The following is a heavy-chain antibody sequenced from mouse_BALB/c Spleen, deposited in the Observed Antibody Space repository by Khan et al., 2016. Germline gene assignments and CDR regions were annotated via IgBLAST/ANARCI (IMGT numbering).Heavy chain of an antibody. J-gene: IGHJ4*01. V-gene: IGHV4-1*02. CDR1: GFDFSRYW. Sequence: EVKLLESGGGLVQPGGSLKLSCAASGFDFSRYWMSWVRQAPGKGLEWIGEINPDSSTINYMPSLKDKFIISRDNAKNTLYLQMSKVRSEDTALYYCARRGYYFSMDYWGQGTSFTVSS. CDR3: ARRGYYFSMDY. D-gene: IGHD1-1*01. CDR2: INPDSSTI.